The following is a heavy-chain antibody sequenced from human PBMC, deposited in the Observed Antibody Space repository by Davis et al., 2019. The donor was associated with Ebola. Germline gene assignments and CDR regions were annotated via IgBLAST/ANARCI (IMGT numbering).Heavy chain of an antibody. D-gene: IGHD3-10*01. J-gene: IGHJ6*02. Sequence: MPSETLSLTCTVSGGSIGSYYWSWIRQPAGKGLEWIGRIYTTGSTNYNSSLKSRVTISVDTSKNQFSLKLNSVTAADTAVYYCARAFGSGTYHGGYMDVWGQGTTVTVSS. CDR1: GGSIGSYY. V-gene: IGHV4-4*07. CDR2: IYTTGST. CDR3: ARAFGSGTYHGGYMDV.